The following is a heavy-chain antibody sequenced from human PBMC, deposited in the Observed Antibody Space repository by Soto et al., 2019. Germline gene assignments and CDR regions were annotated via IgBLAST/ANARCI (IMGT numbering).Heavy chain of an antibody. CDR1: GASISSDY. V-gene: IGHV4-59*01. J-gene: IGHJ5*02. Sequence: PSETLSLTCTVSGASISSDYWSWVRQSPGKGLEWIGHISYSGTTRYNPSLKSRVSMSVGTSKNQFSLKLTSMSAADTAVYYCARTEDSDISGDADWFDPWGQGILVTVSS. CDR2: ISYSGTT. D-gene: IGHD3-22*01. CDR3: ARTEDSDISGDADWFDP.